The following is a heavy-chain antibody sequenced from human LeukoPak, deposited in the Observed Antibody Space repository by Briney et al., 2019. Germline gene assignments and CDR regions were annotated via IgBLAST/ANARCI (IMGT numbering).Heavy chain of an antibody. CDR3: ARGEDY. Sequence: GGSLRLSCAAYGFPFHFYSMTWVRQAPGKGLEWVSYISSRSSTIYYTDSVKGRFTVSRDNAKNSLNLQMNSLRDEDTAVYYCARGEDYWGQGTLVTVSS. CDR1: GFPFHFYS. J-gene: IGHJ4*02. CDR2: ISSRSSTI. V-gene: IGHV3-48*02.